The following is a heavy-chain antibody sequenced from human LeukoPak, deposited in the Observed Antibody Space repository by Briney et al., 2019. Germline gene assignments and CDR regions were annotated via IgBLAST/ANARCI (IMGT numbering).Heavy chain of an antibody. CDR2: IDWDDDK. CDR1: GFSLSTSGMR. V-gene: IGHV2-70*04. Sequence: SGPALVKPTQTLTLTCTFSGFSLSTSGMRVSWIRQPPGKALEWLARIDWDDDKFYSTSLKTRLTISKDTSKNQVVLTMTNMDPLDTAMYYCARIQGNGDYDYWGQGTLVTVSS. CDR3: ARIQGNGDYDY. D-gene: IGHD4-17*01. J-gene: IGHJ4*02.